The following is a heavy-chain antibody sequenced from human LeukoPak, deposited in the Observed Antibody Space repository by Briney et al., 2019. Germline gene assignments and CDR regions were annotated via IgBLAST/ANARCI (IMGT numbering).Heavy chain of an antibody. Sequence: GGSLRLSCAASGFTFSSYSMNWVRQAPGKGLEWVSYISSSSSTIYYADSVKGRFTISRDNAQNSLYLQMNSLRAEDTAVYYCARPRLRGGFDPWGQGTLVTVSS. CDR2: ISSSSSTI. CDR3: ARPRLRGGFDP. CDR1: GFTFSSYS. D-gene: IGHD4-17*01. J-gene: IGHJ5*02. V-gene: IGHV3-48*01.